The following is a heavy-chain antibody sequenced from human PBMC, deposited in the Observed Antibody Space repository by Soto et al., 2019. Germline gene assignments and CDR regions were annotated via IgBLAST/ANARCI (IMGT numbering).Heavy chain of an antibody. D-gene: IGHD5-18*01. J-gene: IGHJ6*02. CDR2: IYYSGST. Sequence: SEPLSLTCTVSGPSISSSSYYWGWIRQPPGKGLEWIGSIYYSGSTYYNPSLKSRVTISVDTSKNQFSLKLSSVTAADTAVYYCARHGRKGYAYSYYGMDVLGQGTTVTVSS. CDR1: GPSISSSSYY. V-gene: IGHV4-39*01. CDR3: ARHGRKGYAYSYYGMDV.